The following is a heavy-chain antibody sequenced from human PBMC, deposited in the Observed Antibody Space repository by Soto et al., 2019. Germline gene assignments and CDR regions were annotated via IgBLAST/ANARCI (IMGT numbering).Heavy chain of an antibody. V-gene: IGHV2-5*02. CDR3: AHRDRASGGLFDH. J-gene: IGHJ4*02. CDR1: GFSLSTSGVA. D-gene: IGHD3-10*01. Sequence: QITLKESGPTLVKPTQTLTLTCTFSGFSLSTSGVAVGWIRQPPGKALEWLSVIYWDDDNRSSPSLRNRLTITKDTSKTQVVLTMPNLDPVDTATYYCAHRDRASGGLFDHWGQGILVTVSS. CDR2: IYWDDDN.